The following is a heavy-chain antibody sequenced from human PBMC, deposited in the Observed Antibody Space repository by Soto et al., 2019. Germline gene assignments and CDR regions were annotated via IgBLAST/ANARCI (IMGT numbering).Heavy chain of an antibody. V-gene: IGHV3-23*01. D-gene: IGHD2-2*01. CDR3: AKVPATLTPFDY. CDR1: GFTFGNYA. J-gene: IGHJ4*02. CDR2: VSGNGAVT. Sequence: EVQLLDSGGGLAQPGGSLRLSCAASGFTFGNYAMNWVRQAPGKGLEWVSTVSGNGAVTYYADSVKGRFTISRDNSRSTLYLQMNNLRAEDTAIYFGAKVPATLTPFDYGGQGTLVTVSS.